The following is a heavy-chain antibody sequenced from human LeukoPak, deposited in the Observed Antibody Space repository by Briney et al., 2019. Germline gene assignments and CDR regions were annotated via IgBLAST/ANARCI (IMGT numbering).Heavy chain of an antibody. J-gene: IGHJ2*01. CDR2: INHSGST. CDR3: ARRNYWYFDL. V-gene: IGHV4-34*01. CDR1: GGSFSVYY. Sequence: PSETLSLTCAVYGGSFSVYYWSWIRQPPGKGLEWTGEINHSGSTNYNPSLKSRVTISVDTSKNQFSLKLSSVTAADTAVYYCARRNYWYFDLWGRGTLVTVSS.